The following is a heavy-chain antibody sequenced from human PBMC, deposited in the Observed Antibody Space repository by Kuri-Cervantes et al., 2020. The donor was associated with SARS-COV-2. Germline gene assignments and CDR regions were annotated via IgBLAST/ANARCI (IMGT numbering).Heavy chain of an antibody. CDR3: ARTLASITGTYMDV. J-gene: IGHJ6*03. D-gene: IGHD1-7*01. CDR2: IYYSGST. V-gene: IGHV4-59*08. CDR1: GGSISSYY. Sequence: GSLRLSCTVSGGSISSYYWSWIRQPPGKGLEWIGYIYYSGSTNYNPSLKSRVTISVDTSKNQFSLKLSSVTAADAAVYYCARTLASITGTYMDVWGKGTTVTVSS.